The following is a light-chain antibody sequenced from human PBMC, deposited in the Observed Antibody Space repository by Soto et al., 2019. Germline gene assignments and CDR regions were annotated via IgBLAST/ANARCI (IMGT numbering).Light chain of an antibody. CDR2: HAS. Sequence: DIQMTQPSTLSASVGDRVTLHCRASQSISTYLACYQQKPGKAPKVLIYHASILEGGVPSRFSGGGSGTEFTLTISSLQPDDFATYCCYQSYVSSYTFGQGTNLDIK. CDR1: QSISTY. V-gene: IGKV1-5*01. CDR3: YQSYVSSYT. J-gene: IGKJ2*01.